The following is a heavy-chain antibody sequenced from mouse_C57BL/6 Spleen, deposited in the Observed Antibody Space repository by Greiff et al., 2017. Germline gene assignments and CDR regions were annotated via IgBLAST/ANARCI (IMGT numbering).Heavy chain of an antibody. Sequence: QVQLHQSGAELARPGASVKMSCKASGYTFTSYTMHWVKQRPGQGLEWIGYSNPSSGYTKYNQKFKDKATLTADKSSSTAYMQLSSLTSEDSAVYYCARGYGNYAMDYWGQGTSVTVSS. CDR3: ARGYGNYAMDY. J-gene: IGHJ4*01. CDR2: SNPSSGYT. V-gene: IGHV1-4*01. CDR1: GYTFTSYT. D-gene: IGHD2-10*02.